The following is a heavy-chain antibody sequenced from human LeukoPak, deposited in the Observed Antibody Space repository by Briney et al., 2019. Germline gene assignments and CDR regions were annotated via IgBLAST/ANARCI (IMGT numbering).Heavy chain of an antibody. D-gene: IGHD3-3*01. V-gene: IGHV3-21*01. CDR1: GFTFSSYS. Sequence: SGGSLRLSCAASGFTFSSYSMNWVRQAPGKGLEWVSSISSSSSYIYFADSVKGRFTVSRDNAENSLYLQMNSLRAEDTAVYYCARAMMTTGGGVFDYWGQGTQVTVSS. J-gene: IGHJ4*02. CDR2: ISSSSSYI. CDR3: ARAMMTTGGGVFDY.